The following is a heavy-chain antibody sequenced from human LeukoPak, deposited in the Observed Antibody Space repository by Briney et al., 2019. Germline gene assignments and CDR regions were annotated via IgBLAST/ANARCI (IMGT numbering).Heavy chain of an antibody. CDR1: GFTFSDYY. CDR2: ISSSGSTI. J-gene: IGHJ6*04. D-gene: IGHD1-20*01. CDR3: AREWLSITGPQDV. V-gene: IGHV3-11*01. Sequence: GGSLRLSCAASGFTFSDYYMSWIRQAPGQGLEWVSYISSSGSTIYYADSVKGRFTISRDNAKNSLYLQMNSLRAEDTAVCYCAREWLSITGPQDVWGKGTTVTVSS.